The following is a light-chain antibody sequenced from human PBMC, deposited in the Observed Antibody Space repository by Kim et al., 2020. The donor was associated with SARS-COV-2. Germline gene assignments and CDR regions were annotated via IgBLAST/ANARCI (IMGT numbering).Light chain of an antibody. Sequence: SSELTQDPAVSVALGQTVRITCQGDSLRSYYPSWYQQKPGQAPVLVIYGKNNRPSGIPDRFSGSSSGNTASLTITGAQAEDEADYFCNSRDSSGHPKYVF. J-gene: IGLJ1*01. CDR1: SLRSYY. V-gene: IGLV3-19*01. CDR3: NSRDSSGHPKYV. CDR2: GKN.